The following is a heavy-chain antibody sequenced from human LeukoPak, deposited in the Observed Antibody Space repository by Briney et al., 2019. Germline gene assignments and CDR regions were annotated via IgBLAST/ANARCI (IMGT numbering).Heavy chain of an antibody. V-gene: IGHV4-59*01. J-gene: IGHJ4*02. Sequence: PSETLSLTCTVSGVSISSYYWSWIRQPPEKGLEWIGYIYYSGSTNYNPSLKSRVTISVDTSKNQFSLKLSSVTAADTAVYYCARDGVAGFDYWGQGTLVTVSS. D-gene: IGHD6-19*01. CDR1: GVSISSYY. CDR2: IYYSGST. CDR3: ARDGVAGFDY.